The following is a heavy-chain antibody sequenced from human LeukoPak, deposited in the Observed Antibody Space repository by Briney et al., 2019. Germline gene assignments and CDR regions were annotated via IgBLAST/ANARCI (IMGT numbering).Heavy chain of an antibody. D-gene: IGHD2-15*01. J-gene: IGHJ6*02. Sequence: ASVKVSCKASGYTFSGYYMHWVRQAPGQGLEWMGWINPNSGGTNYARKFQGRVTMTRDTSISTDYMELSGLGSDDTAVYYCARDGYCSGGTCYSVSAGYYYYGMDVWGQGTTVTVSS. CDR1: GYTFSGYY. CDR2: INPNSGGT. CDR3: ARDGYCSGGTCYSVSAGYYYYGMDV. V-gene: IGHV1-2*02.